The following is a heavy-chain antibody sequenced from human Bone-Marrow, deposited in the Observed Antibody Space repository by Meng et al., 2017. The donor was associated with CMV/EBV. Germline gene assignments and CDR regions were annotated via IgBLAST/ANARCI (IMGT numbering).Heavy chain of an antibody. CDR2: MNPDSGNT. V-gene: IGHV1-8*01. J-gene: IGHJ5*02. D-gene: IGHD3-3*01. CDR1: EYTFTRYD. CDR3: ARSIWSGYLSFDP. Sequence: ASVKVSCKASEYTFTRYDINWVRQAIGQGLEWMGWMNPDSGNTAYAQKFQGRVTMTRDTSTSTAYMELRSLKSEDTAVYDCARSIWSGYLSFDPWGQGTLVTVSS.